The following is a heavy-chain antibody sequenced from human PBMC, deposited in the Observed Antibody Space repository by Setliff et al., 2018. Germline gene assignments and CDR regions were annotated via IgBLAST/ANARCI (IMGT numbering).Heavy chain of an antibody. D-gene: IGHD3-22*01. J-gene: IGHJ6*03. V-gene: IGHV3-48*01. CDR1: GFSFSNYG. Sequence: PGGSLRLSCVVSGFSFSNYGMTWVRQAPGKGLEWISYISTSSGTRYYADSVKGRFTISRDNANQSLYLQMNSLRAEDTAVYYCSRLALTGYDRSGYYYALEYYYYMDVWGKGTTVTVSS. CDR2: ISTSSGTR. CDR3: SRLALTGYDRSGYYYALEYYYYMDV.